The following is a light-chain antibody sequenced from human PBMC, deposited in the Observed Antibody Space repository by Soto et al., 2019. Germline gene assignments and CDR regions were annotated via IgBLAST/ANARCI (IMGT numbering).Light chain of an antibody. CDR3: QQSSTAPSIT. CDR2: GVS. Sequence: EIQMTQSPSSLSASVGDKVTITCRASQSISSSLNWYQQKSGKAPNLLIYGVSRLQGGVPSRFSGSGSGTDFTLGISSLQTADFATYYCQQSSTAPSITFGQGTRLEIK. CDR1: QSISSS. J-gene: IGKJ5*01. V-gene: IGKV1-39*01.